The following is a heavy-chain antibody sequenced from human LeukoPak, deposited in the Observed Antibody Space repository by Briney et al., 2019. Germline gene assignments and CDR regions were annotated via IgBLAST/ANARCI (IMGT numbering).Heavy chain of an antibody. Sequence: PGGSLRLSYTASGFTFSSYSMNWVRQTPGKGLEWVSYISSSGSTIYYADSVKGGFTISRDNAKNSLYLQMNSLRAEDTALYYCAKDMYRYSSSWQLPPFQHWGQGTLVTVSS. D-gene: IGHD6-13*01. CDR2: ISSSGSTI. V-gene: IGHV3-48*04. J-gene: IGHJ1*01. CDR1: GFTFSSYS. CDR3: AKDMYRYSSSWQLPPFQH.